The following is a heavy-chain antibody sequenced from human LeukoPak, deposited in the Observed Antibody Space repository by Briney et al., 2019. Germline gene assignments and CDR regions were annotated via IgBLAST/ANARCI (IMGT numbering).Heavy chain of an antibody. J-gene: IGHJ5*02. CDR1: GGSISSSSYY. V-gene: IGHV4-39*07. Sequence: PSETLSLTCTVSGGSISSSSYYWAWIRQPPGKGLEWIGEINHSGSTNYNPSLKSRVTISVDTSKNQFSLKLSSVTAADTAVYYCARSYYLVGFDPWGQGTLVTVSS. D-gene: IGHD3-10*01. CDR2: INHSGST. CDR3: ARSYYLVGFDP.